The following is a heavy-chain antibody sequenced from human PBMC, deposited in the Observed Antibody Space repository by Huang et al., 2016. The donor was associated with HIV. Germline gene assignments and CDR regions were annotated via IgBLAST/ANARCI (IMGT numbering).Heavy chain of an antibody. V-gene: IGHV4-34*01. CDR1: GGSFRNYY. J-gene: IGHJ4*02. Sequence: QVQLQQWGAGLLKPSETLSLTCAVYGGSFRNYYWSWLRQSPGKGLEWIGEINVRGRTNYNASLESRVTMSVDTSKNQFSLRLKSVTAADTAFYYCARGFSYGHFAFWGQGTLVTVSS. CDR3: ARGFSYGHFAF. D-gene: IGHD5-18*01. CDR2: INVRGRT.